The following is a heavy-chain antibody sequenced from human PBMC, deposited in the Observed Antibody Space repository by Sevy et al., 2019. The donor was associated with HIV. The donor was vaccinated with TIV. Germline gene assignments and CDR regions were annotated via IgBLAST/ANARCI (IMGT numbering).Heavy chain of an antibody. J-gene: IGHJ4*02. Sequence: GGSLRLSCAASGFSFSWYWMSWVRQTPEKGLEWVANIKQDGSEKNYVDSVKGRFTIPRDNAKNSLYLQMNSLRVDDTAVYYCTTHCTNGVCSDYWGQGTLVTVSS. V-gene: IGHV3-7*01. CDR2: IKQDGSEK. CDR1: GFSFSWYW. CDR3: TTHCTNGVCSDY. D-gene: IGHD2-8*01.